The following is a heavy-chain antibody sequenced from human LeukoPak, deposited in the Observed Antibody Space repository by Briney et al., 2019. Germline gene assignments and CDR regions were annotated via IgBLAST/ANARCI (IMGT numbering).Heavy chain of an antibody. CDR3: AREGGPYDLPPPIFDY. CDR1: GGSISSYY. D-gene: IGHD3/OR15-3a*01. V-gene: IGHV4-59*01. Sequence: SETLFLTCIVSGGSISSYYWSWIRQPPGKGLEWIGYIYYSGSTNYNPSLKSRVTISVDTSKNQFSLKLSSVTAADTAVYYCAREGGPYDLPPPIFDYWGQGTLVTVSS. CDR2: IYYSGST. J-gene: IGHJ4*02.